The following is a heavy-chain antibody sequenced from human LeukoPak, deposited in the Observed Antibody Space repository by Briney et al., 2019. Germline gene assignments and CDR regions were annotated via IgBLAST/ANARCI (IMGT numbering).Heavy chain of an antibody. D-gene: IGHD3-22*01. J-gene: IGHJ4*02. V-gene: IGHV4-59*12. Sequence: SETLSLTCTVSGGSISSYYWSWIRQPPGKGLEWVGYIYYSGSTNYNPPLKSRVTISVDTSKNQFSLKLSSVTAADTAVYYCARRVARTYYSDTSGYAAADYWGQGTLVTVSS. CDR3: ARRVARTYYSDTSGYAAADY. CDR2: IYYSGST. CDR1: GGSISSYY.